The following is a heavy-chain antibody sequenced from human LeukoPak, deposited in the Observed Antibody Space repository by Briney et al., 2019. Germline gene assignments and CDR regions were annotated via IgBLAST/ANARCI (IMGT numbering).Heavy chain of an antibody. V-gene: IGHV3-30*18. D-gene: IGHD6-19*01. J-gene: IGHJ4*02. CDR2: ISYDGSNK. CDR1: GFTFSSYG. Sequence: GRSLRLSCAASGFTFSSYGMHWVRQAPGKGLEWVAVISYDGSNKYYADSVKGRFTISRDNSKNTLYLQMNSLRAEDTAVYYCAKPPKGKQWLFPEYYFDYWGQGTLVTVSS. CDR3: AKPPKGKQWLFPEYYFDY.